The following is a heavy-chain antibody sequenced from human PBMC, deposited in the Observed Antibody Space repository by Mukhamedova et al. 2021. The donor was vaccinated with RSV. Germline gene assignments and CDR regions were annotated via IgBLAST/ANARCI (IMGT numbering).Heavy chain of an antibody. J-gene: IGHJ4*02. CDR2: INHSGST. CDR3: ARGRIGLDA. V-gene: IGHV4-34*01. D-gene: IGHD2-21*01. Sequence: IRQPPGKGLEWIGEINHSGSTNYNPSLKSRVTISVDTSKNQFSLKLSSVTAAVTAVYYCARGRIGLDAWGQGTLVTVSS.